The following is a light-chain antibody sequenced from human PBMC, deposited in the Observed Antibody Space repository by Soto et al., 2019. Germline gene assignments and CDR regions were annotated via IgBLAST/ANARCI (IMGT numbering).Light chain of an antibody. CDR2: ATS. CDR1: QNIDNY. CDR3: QESYTSPAVS. Sequence: DIQRPKSQSSLSASLGDRVTISCRASQNIDNYLNWYQQKPGKAPKLLIYATSTLQSGVPSRFSGSGSGTEFTLTISSLQAEDFATYFCQESYTSPAVSFGGGTNVDIK. J-gene: IGKJ4*01. V-gene: IGKV1-39*01.